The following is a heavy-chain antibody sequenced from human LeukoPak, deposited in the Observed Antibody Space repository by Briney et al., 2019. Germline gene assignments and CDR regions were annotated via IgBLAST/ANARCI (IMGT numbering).Heavy chain of an antibody. J-gene: IGHJ4*02. Sequence: GGSLRLSCAASGFTFSSYWMHWVRQAPGKGLVWVSRINSDGSSTSYADSVKGRFTISRGNARNTLYLQMNSLRAEDTAVYYCARDSRFLDQGPIDYWGQGTLVTVSS. CDR3: ARDSRFLDQGPIDY. V-gene: IGHV3-74*01. CDR2: INSDGSST. D-gene: IGHD3-3*01. CDR1: GFTFSSYW.